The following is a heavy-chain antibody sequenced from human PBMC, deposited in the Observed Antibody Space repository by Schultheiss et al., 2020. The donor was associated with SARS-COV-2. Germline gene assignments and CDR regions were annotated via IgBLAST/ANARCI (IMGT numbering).Heavy chain of an antibody. D-gene: IGHD3-3*01. CDR1: GGSFSGYY. Sequence: GSLRLSCAVYGGSFSGYYWSWIRQPPGKGLEWIGEINHSGSTNYNPSLKSRVTISVDTSKNQFSLKLSSVTAADTAVYYCARGPDVGNYDFWSGYYPRYYYGMDVWGQGTTVTVSS. J-gene: IGHJ6*02. V-gene: IGHV4-34*01. CDR3: ARGPDVGNYDFWSGYYPRYYYGMDV. CDR2: INHSGST.